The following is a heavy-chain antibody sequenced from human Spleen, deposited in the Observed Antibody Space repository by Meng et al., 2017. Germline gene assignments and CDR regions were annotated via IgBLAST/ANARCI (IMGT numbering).Heavy chain of an antibody. V-gene: IGHV4-34*01. J-gene: IGHJ4*02. CDR1: GGSFTAYY. CDR3: TTYEYGDSDGDY. D-gene: IGHD4-17*01. Sequence: GQLRQWGAGLLKPSEPLSLPCAVSGGSFTAYYWSWIRQPPGKGLEWVGDINHSGSSNYNPSLKSRVTMSVDTSKNQFSLKLSSVTAADTAIYYCTTYEYGDSDGDYWSQGTLVTVSS. CDR2: INHSGSS.